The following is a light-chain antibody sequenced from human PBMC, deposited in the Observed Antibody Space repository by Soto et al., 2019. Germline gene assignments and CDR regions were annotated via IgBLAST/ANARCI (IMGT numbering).Light chain of an antibody. V-gene: IGLV2-14*01. J-gene: IGLJ1*01. CDR3: SSYTTSSSYV. Sequence: QSVLTQPASVSGSPGQSITISCPGTSSDVGGYIYVSWYQQHPGKAPKLMIYDVTSRPSGVSYRFSGSKSGNTASLTISGLQAEDEADYYCSSYTTSSSYVFGTGTKLTVL. CDR2: DVT. CDR1: SSDVGGYIY.